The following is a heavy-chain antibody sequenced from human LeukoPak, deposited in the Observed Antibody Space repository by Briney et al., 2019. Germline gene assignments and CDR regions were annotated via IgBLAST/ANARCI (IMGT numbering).Heavy chain of an antibody. V-gene: IGHV1-69*04. CDR1: GGTLSSYA. J-gene: IGHJ6*02. D-gene: IGHD2-8*02. CDR2: IIPILGIA. Sequence: ASVKVSCKASGGTLSSYAISWVRQAPGQGLEWMGRIIPILGIANYAQKFQGRVTITADKSTSTAYMELSSLRSEDTAVYYCARGTGRYYYGMDVWGQGTTVTVSS. CDR3: ARGTGRYYYGMDV.